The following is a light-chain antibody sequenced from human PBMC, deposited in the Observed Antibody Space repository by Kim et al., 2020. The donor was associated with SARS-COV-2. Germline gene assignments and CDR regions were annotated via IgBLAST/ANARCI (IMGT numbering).Light chain of an antibody. CDR1: QSVLYSSNNKNY. V-gene: IGKV4-1*01. Sequence: DIVMTPSPDSLAVSLGERATINCKSSQSVLYSSNNKNYLAWYQQKPGQPPKLLIYWASTRESWVPDRFSGSGSGTDFTLTVSSLQAEDVAVYDCQQYYSTPPTFGQETKLEI. CDR3: QQYYSTPPT. CDR2: WAS. J-gene: IGKJ2*01.